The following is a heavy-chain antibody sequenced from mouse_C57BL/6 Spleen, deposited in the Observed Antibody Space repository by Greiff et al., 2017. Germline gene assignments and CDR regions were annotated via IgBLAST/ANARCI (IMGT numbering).Heavy chain of an antibody. Sequence: VQLQQSGPGLVQPSQSLSITCTVSGFSLTSYGVHWVRQSPGKGLEWLGGIWRGGSTDYNAAFMSRLSITKDTSKSQVFFKMNSLQADDTAIYYCAKAPLITTVRYFDVWGTGTTVTVSS. CDR3: AKAPLITTVRYFDV. J-gene: IGHJ1*03. D-gene: IGHD1-1*01. CDR1: GFSLTSYG. V-gene: IGHV2-5*01. CDR2: IWRGGST.